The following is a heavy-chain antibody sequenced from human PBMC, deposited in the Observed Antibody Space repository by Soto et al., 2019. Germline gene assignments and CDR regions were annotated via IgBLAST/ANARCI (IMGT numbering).Heavy chain of an antibody. V-gene: IGHV1-69*13. CDR2: IIPIFGTT. CDR1: GGTFSNYA. J-gene: IGHJ5*02. D-gene: IGHD3-10*01. Sequence: ASVKVSCKASGGTFSNYAITWVRQAPGQGLEWLGRIIPIFGTTDYAQKFQGRVTITADESKNTVYLQMNSLRVEDTAVYYCVKPTYYYASGSYWHWFDPWGQGTQVTVSS. CDR3: VKPTYYYASGSYWHWFDP.